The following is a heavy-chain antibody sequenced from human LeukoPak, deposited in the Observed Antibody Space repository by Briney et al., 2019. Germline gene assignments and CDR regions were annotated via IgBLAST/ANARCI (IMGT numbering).Heavy chain of an antibody. CDR1: GGSFSGYY. V-gene: IGHV4-34*01. Sequence: ASETLSLTCAVYGGSFSGYYWSWIRQPPGKGLEWIGEINHSGSTNYNPSLKSRVTISVDTSKNQFSLKLSSVTAADTAVYYCARAGDTNYDFSTYWYFDLWGRGTLVTVSS. D-gene: IGHD3-3*01. CDR3: ARAGDTNYDFSTYWYFDL. CDR2: INHSGST. J-gene: IGHJ2*01.